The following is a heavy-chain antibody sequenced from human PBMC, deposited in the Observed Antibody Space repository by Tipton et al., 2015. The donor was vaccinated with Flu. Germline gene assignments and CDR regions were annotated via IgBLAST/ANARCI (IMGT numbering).Heavy chain of an antibody. Sequence: LRLSCTVSGGSISSYYWSWIRQPPGKGLEWIGYIYYSGSTNYNPSLKSRVTISVDTSKNQFSLKLSSVTAADTAVYYCARSNYSSGYYYVFYYYGMDVWGQGTTVTVSS. V-gene: IGHV4-59*01. CDR3: ARSNYSSGYYYVFYYYGMDV. CDR2: IYYSGST. CDR1: GGSISSYY. J-gene: IGHJ6*02. D-gene: IGHD3-22*01.